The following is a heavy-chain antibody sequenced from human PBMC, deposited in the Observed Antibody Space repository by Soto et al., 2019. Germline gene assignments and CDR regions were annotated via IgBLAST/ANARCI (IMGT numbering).Heavy chain of an antibody. J-gene: IGHJ5*02. V-gene: IGHV4-61*01. CDR3: ARVNSGRTWLDP. CDR2: IYFSGST. CDR1: GDSVSSASFY. Sequence: SETLSLTCTVSGDSVSSASFYWIWIRQAPGKGLEWIGFIYFSGSTNYNPSLKSRVTMSLDTSKNQFSLNLSSVTPADTAVYYCARVNSGRTWLDPWGQGPLVTVYS. D-gene: IGHD6-19*01.